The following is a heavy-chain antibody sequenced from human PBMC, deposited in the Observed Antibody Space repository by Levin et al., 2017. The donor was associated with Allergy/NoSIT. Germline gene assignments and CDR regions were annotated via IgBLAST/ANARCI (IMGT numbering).Heavy chain of an antibody. J-gene: IGHJ5*02. V-gene: IGHV4-61*03. CDR1: VSSCSQY. CDR2: IYDRGVT. Sequence: RSQTLSLTCSAPVSSCSQYWTWIRQPPGKGLEWIGYIYDRGVTNYNPSLGGRASISVATSTSHVSLTLTSVTAADTAVYFCARGVFWFDPWGQGTQVTVSS. CDR3: ARGVFWFDP. D-gene: IGHD3-10*01.